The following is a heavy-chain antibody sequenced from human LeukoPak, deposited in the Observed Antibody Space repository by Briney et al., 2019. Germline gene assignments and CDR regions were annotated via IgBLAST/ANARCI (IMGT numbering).Heavy chain of an antibody. J-gene: IGHJ4*02. CDR2: INGDASNT. CDR1: GLTFNSYW. CDR3: ARDRAVGATDY. V-gene: IGHV3-74*03. D-gene: IGHD1-26*01. Sequence: GGSLRLSCAASGLTFNSYWMHWVRQVAGKGLVWVARINGDASNTTYADSVKGRFTISRDNAKNSLFLQMNSLRAEDTAVYYCARDRAVGATDYWGQGTLVTVSS.